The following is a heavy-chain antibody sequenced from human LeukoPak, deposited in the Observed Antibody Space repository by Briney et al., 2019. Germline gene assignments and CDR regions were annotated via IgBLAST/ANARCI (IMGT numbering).Heavy chain of an antibody. CDR3: TTAYSSGWYRDWYFDL. J-gene: IGHJ2*01. CDR2: IKSKTDGGTT. Sequence: GGSLRLSCAASGFTFSNAWMSWVRQAPGKGLEWVGRIKSKTDGGTTDYAAPVKGRFTISRDDSKNTLYLQMNSLKIEDTAVYYCTTAYSSGWYRDWYFDLWGRGTLVTVSS. V-gene: IGHV3-15*01. D-gene: IGHD6-19*01. CDR1: GFTFSNAW.